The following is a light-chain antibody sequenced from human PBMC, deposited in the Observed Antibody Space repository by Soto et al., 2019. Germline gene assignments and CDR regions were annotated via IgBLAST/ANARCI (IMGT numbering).Light chain of an antibody. Sequence: LTQSAYGSVHLGQSIMISSSRTINDFAVYNYVSWYQQHPGKAPKLMLYGVSKRPSGVSNRFSGSKSGNRASLTISGLQAEDEADYYCSSHTTSSALQVFGTGTKVTVL. CDR2: GVS. CDR1: INDFAVYNY. V-gene: IGLV2-14*01. J-gene: IGLJ1*01. CDR3: SSHTTSSALQV.